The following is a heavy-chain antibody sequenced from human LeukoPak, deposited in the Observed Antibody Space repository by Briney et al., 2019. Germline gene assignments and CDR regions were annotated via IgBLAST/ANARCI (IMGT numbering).Heavy chain of an antibody. V-gene: IGHV4-59*08. CDR3: ARHGGPTYDFWSGYSPKNGMDV. D-gene: IGHD3-3*01. CDR1: GGSISSYY. J-gene: IGHJ6*02. CDR2: IYYSGST. Sequence: PSETLSLTCTVSGGSISSYYWSWIRQPPGKGLDWIGYIYYSGSTNYNPSLKSRVTISVDTSKNQFSLKLNSVTAADTAVYYCARHGGPTYDFWSGYSPKNGMDVWGQGTTVTVSS.